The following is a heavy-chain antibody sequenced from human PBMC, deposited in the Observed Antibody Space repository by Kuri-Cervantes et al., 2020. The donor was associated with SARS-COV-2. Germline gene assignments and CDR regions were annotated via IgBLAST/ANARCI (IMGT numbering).Heavy chain of an antibody. CDR2: IYTSGST. CDR1: GGSISSGSYY. V-gene: IGHV4-61*02. D-gene: IGHD3-3*01. J-gene: IGHJ6*03. CDR3: ARVGRFLEWLLSVGGYYYYMDV. Sequence: SETLSLTCTVSGGSISSGSYYWSWIRQPAGKELEWVGRIYTSGSTNYNPSLKSRVTISVDTSKNQFSLKLSSVTAADTAVYYCARVGRFLEWLLSVGGYYYYMDVWGKGTTVTVSS.